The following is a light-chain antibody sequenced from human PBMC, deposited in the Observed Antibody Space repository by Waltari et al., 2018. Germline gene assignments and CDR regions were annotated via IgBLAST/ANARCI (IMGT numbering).Light chain of an antibody. Sequence: QSALTQPASVSGSPGQSITISCTGTSSDVGGYPYVSWYQHHPGKAPKLMIHYVNKRPSGVSNRFSGSKSGNTASLTISVLQAEDEADYYCSSYTSISTFYVFGTGTKVTVL. CDR1: SSDVGGYPY. CDR2: YVN. CDR3: SSYTSISTFYV. J-gene: IGLJ1*01. V-gene: IGLV2-14*03.